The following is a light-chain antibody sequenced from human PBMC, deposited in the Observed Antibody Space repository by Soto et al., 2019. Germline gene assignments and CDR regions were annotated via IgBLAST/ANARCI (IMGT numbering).Light chain of an antibody. CDR1: SGHSNYA. Sequence: QAVLTQSPSASASLGASVKLTCTLSSGHSNYAIAWHQQQPGKGPRYLMKVNSEGSHSKGDGIPDRFSGSSSGTERYLTISSLQSEDESDYYCQTWGTGTHVLFGGGTKLTVL. CDR3: QTWGTGTHVL. V-gene: IGLV4-69*01. CDR2: VNSEGSH. J-gene: IGLJ2*01.